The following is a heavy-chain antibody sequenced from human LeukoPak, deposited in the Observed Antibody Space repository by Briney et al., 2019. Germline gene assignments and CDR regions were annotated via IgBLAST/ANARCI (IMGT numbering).Heavy chain of an antibody. D-gene: IGHD6-13*01. V-gene: IGHV3-23*01. J-gene: IGHJ6*02. CDR1: GFTFSSYA. CDR3: AKDGLAAAGSYYYYGMDV. CDR2: ISGSGGST. Sequence: GGSLRLSYAASGFTFSSYAMSWVRQAPGKGLEWVSAISGSGGSTYYADSVKGRFTISGDNSKNTLYLQMNSLRAEDTAVYYCAKDGLAAAGSYYYYGMDVWGQGTTVTVSS.